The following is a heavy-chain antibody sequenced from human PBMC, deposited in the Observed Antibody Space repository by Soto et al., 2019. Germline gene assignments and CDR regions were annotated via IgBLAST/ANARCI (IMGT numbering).Heavy chain of an antibody. CDR1: GFTFSSNA. D-gene: IGHD2-21*02. J-gene: IGHJ3*02. CDR3: AKVREIVVVTPRAFDI. CDR2: ISGGGGST. V-gene: IGHV3-23*01. Sequence: GGSLRLSCAASGFTFSSNAMSWVRQAPGEGLEWVSAISGGGGSTYYGDSVKGRFNISRDNSKNMVYLQMNSLRAEDTAVYYCAKVREIVVVTPRAFDIWGQGTMVTVSS.